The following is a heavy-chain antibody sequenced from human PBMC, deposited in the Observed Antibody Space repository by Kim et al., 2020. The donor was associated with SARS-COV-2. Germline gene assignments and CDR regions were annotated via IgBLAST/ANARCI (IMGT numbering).Heavy chain of an antibody. Sequence: GGSLRLSCAASGFTFSSYEMNWVRQAPGKGLEWVSFISSSGSTIYYADSVKGRFTISRDNAKNSLYLQMNSLRAEDTAVYYCAGTPGRTTLIWKVVVAATRGRNYDYWGQGTLVTVSS. D-gene: IGHD2-15*01. CDR1: GFTFSSYE. V-gene: IGHV3-48*03. CDR3: AGTPGRTTLIWKVVVAATRGRNYDY. J-gene: IGHJ4*02. CDR2: ISSSGSTI.